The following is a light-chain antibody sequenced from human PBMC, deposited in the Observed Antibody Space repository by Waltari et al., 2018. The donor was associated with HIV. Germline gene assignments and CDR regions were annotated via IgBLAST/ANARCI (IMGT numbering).Light chain of an antibody. CDR3: SSYSTITSLFV. V-gene: IGLV2-14*01. CDR1: VFSSGPDLY. J-gene: IGLJ1*01. CDR2: MLS. Sequence: QSAPAQPAPVSGSPGQSFTLPRAGAVFSSGPDLYVSWYQQHPGRAPRLIIYMLSRRPSGVSDRFSGSSSGMSATLTISGLQSDDEAHYYCSSYSTITSLFVFGTGTRVTVL.